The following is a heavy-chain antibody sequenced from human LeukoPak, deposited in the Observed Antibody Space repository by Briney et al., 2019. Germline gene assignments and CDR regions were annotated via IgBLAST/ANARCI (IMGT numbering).Heavy chain of an antibody. CDR1: GFTFSSYA. V-gene: IGHV3-23*01. CDR3: ARPHYDILTGYMYYFDC. J-gene: IGHJ4*02. Sequence: PGASLRLSCAASGFTFSSYAMTWVRQAPGKGLEWVSHITGSGASTYYADSVKGRFTISRDNSNNSLYLQMNSLRADDTAVYYCARPHYDILTGYMYYFDCWGQGTLVTVSS. CDR2: ITGSGAST. D-gene: IGHD3-9*01.